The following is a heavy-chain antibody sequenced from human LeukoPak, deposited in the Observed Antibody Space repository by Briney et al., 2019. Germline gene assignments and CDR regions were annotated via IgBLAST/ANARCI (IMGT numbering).Heavy chain of an antibody. V-gene: IGHV3-7*01. Sequence: GGSLRLSCAASGFTFSSYWMSWVRQAPGKGLEWVANIKQDGSEKYYVDSVKGRFTISRDNAKNSLYLQTNSLRAEDTAVYYCARRAYYYDSSGLYLYYYYYGMDVWGQGTTVTVSS. D-gene: IGHD3-22*01. CDR3: ARRAYYYDSSGLYLYYYYYGMDV. CDR1: GFTFSSYW. J-gene: IGHJ6*02. CDR2: IKQDGSEK.